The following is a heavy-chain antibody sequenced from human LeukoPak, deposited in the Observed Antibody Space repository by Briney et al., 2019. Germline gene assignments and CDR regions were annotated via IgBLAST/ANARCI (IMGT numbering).Heavy chain of an antibody. V-gene: IGHV3-23*01. CDR3: AKTRYSGYDYGFYYGMDV. J-gene: IGHJ6*02. CDR1: GFTFSSYA. CDR2: ISRSGGST. D-gene: IGHD5-12*01. Sequence: GGSLRLSCAASGFTFSSYAMSWVRPAPGKGLEWVSAISRSGGSTYYADSVKGRFTISRDNSKNTLYLQMNSLRDEDTAVYYCAKTRYSGYDYGFYYGMDVWGQGTTVTVYS.